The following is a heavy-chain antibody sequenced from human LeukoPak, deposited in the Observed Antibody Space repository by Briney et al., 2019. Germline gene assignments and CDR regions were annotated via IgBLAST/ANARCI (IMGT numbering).Heavy chain of an antibody. D-gene: IGHD3-22*01. CDR2: ISSSGSTI. CDR1: GFTFSHYY. Sequence: PGGSLRLSCAASGFTFSHYYMSWIRQAPGKGLEWVSYISSSGSTIYYADSVKGRFTISRDNAKNSLYLQMSSLRAEDTAVYYCAKGYYHDSSGYSNLQIFDYWGQGTLVTVSS. CDR3: AKGYYHDSSGYSNLQIFDY. V-gene: IGHV3-11*01. J-gene: IGHJ4*02.